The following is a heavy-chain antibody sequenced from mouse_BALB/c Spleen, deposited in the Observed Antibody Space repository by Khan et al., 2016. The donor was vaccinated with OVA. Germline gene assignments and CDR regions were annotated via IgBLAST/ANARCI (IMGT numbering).Heavy chain of an antibody. CDR2: ISGDSNTI. CDR1: GFTFNSYG. J-gene: IGHJ2*01. Sequence: EVELVESGGGLVQPGRSQKLSCAASGFTFNSYGMHWVRQAPEKGLEWVAYISGDSNTIYYADTVKGRFTISRDNPKNTLFLQMTHLMPEDTAMYYCSTTDFYLYYFDYWGPGTTLTVS. CDR3: STTDFYLYYFDY. V-gene: IGHV5-17*02. D-gene: IGHD2-1*01.